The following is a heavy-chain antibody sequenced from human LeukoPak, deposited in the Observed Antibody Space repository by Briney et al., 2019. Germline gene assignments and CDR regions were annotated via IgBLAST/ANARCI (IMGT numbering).Heavy chain of an antibody. V-gene: IGHV1-8*01. CDR2: MNPNSGNT. Sequence: GASVKVSCKASGYTFTSYDINWVRQATGQGLEWMGWMNPNSGNTGYAQKFQGRVTMTRNTSISTAYMELSSLRSEDTAVYYCARPIYCSSTSCYNGMDAWGQGTTVTVSS. CDR3: ARPIYCSSTSCYNGMDA. CDR1: GYTFTSYD. J-gene: IGHJ6*02. D-gene: IGHD2-2*02.